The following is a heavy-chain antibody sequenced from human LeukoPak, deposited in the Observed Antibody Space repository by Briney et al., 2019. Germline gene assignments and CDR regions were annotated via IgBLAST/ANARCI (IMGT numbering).Heavy chain of an antibody. CDR3: ARDPSSGYYYVGAVHHFYWYFDL. J-gene: IGHJ2*01. Sequence: SETLSLTCTVSGGSISSYYWSWIRQPAGKGLEWIGRIYTSGSTNYNPSLKSRVTMSVDTSKNQFSLKLSSVTAADTAVYYCARDPSSGYYYVGAVHHFYWYFDLWGRGTLVTVSS. V-gene: IGHV4-4*07. CDR1: GGSISSYY. CDR2: IYTSGST. D-gene: IGHD3-22*01.